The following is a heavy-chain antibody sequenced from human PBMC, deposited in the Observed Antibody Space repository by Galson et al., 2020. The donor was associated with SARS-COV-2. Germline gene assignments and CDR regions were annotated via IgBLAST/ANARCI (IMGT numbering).Heavy chain of an antibody. CDR2: IYYSGST. V-gene: IGHV4-59*01. D-gene: IGHD3-10*01. Sequence: SETLSLTCTVSGGSISSYYWSWIRQPPGKGLEWIGYIYYSGSTNYNPSLKSRVTILVDTSKNQFSLKLSSVTAADTAVYYCARDNSGKPGHPRMDVWGQGTTVTVSS. J-gene: IGHJ6*02. CDR1: GGSISSYY. CDR3: ARDNSGKPGHPRMDV.